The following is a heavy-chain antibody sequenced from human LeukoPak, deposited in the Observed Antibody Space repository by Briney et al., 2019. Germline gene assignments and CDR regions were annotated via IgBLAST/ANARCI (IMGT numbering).Heavy chain of an antibody. Sequence: ASVEVSCKASGYTFTSYGISWVRQAPGQGLEWMGWISAYNGNTNYAQKLQGRVTMTTDTSTSTAYMELRSLRSDDTAVYYCARAYVDTAMVAGYYYMDVWGKGTTVTVSS. CDR1: GYTFTSYG. J-gene: IGHJ6*03. V-gene: IGHV1-18*01. D-gene: IGHD5-18*01. CDR2: ISAYNGNT. CDR3: ARAYVDTAMVAGYYYMDV.